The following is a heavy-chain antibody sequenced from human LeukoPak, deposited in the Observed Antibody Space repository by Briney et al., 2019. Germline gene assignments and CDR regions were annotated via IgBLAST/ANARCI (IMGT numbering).Heavy chain of an antibody. CDR2: INPSGGST. CDR3: AREGGGPYGMDV. CDR1: GDTFTSYY. V-gene: IGHV1-46*01. J-gene: IGHJ6*02. D-gene: IGHD6-25*01. Sequence: ASVKVSCKASGDTFTSYYMHWVRLAPGQGLEWMGIINPSGGSTSYAQKFQGRVTMTRDTSTSTVYMELSSLRSEDTAVYYCAREGGGPYGMDVWGQGTTVTVSS.